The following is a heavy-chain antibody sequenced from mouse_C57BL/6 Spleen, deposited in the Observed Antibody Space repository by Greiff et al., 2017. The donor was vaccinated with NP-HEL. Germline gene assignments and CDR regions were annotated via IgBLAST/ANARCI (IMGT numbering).Heavy chain of an antibody. CDR3: ARLGDYGNYYAMDY. V-gene: IGHV1-80*01. Sequence: VKLQQSGAELVKPGASVKISCKASGYAFSSYWMNWVKQRPGKGLEWIGQIYPGDGDTNYNGKFKGKATLTADKSSSTAYMQLSSLTSEDSAVYFCARLGDYGNYYAMDYWGQGTSVTVSS. J-gene: IGHJ4*01. CDR2: IYPGDGDT. D-gene: IGHD2-1*01. CDR1: GYAFSSYW.